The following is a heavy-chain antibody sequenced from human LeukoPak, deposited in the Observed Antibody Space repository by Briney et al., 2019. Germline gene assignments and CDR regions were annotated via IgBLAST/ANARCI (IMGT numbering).Heavy chain of an antibody. CDR2: IWYDGSNK. CDR1: GFTFSSYG. D-gene: IGHD1-26*01. V-gene: IGHV3-33*01. CDR3: ARVMRGSYMYFDY. Sequence: GGSLRLSCAASGFTFSSYGMHWVRQAPGKGLEWVAVIWYDGSNKYYADSVKGRFTISRDNSKNTLYLQMNSPRAEDTAVYYCARVMRGSYMYFDYWGQGTLVTVSS. J-gene: IGHJ4*02.